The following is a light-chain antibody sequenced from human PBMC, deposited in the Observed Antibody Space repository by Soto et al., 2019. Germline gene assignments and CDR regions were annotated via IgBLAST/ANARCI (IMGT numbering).Light chain of an antibody. V-gene: IGKV3-11*01. Sequence: PGERATLSCRASQSVGSYFAWYQQKPGQAPRLLIYDASNRATGIPARFSGSGSGTDFTLTISSLEPEDFAVYYCQQRSNWPPLTFGGGTKVEIK. CDR1: QSVGSY. CDR3: QQRSNWPPLT. CDR2: DAS. J-gene: IGKJ4*01.